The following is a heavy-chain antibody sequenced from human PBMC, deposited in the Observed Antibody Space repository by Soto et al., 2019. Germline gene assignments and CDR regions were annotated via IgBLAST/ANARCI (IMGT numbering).Heavy chain of an antibody. CDR2: INPSGGST. Sequence: GASVKVSCKASGYTFTSYYMHWVRQAPGQGLEWMGIINPSGGSTSYAQKFQGRFTISRDNAKNTLHLQMNSLRAEDTAVYYCARGRYCSGGSCSDYFMDVWGKGTTVTVSS. D-gene: IGHD2-15*01. J-gene: IGHJ6*03. CDR1: GYTFTSYY. V-gene: IGHV1-46*01. CDR3: ARGRYCSGGSCSDYFMDV.